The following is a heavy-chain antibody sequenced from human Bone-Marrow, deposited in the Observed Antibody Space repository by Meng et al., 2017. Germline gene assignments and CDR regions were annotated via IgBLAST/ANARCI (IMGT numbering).Heavy chain of an antibody. CDR1: GYSISSGYY. CDR3: ARASYDFWSGYYVDFDY. D-gene: IGHD3-3*01. CDR2: NYYSGST. J-gene: IGHJ4*02. Sequence: SETLSLTCTVSGYSISSGYYWGWIRQPPGKGLEWIGSNYYSGSTNYNPSLKSRVTISVDTSKTQFSLKLSSVTAADTAVYYCARASYDFWSGYYVDFDYWGQGTLVTVSS. V-gene: IGHV4-38-2*02.